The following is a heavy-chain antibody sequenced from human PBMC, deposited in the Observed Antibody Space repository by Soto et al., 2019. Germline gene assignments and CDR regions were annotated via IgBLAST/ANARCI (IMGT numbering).Heavy chain of an antibody. CDR1: ADSVSRDVPD. Sequence: QPLSLNCAISADSVSRDVPDRKWIRQSPSRGLEWLGRTYYRSKWYHEYAVAVKSRITINSDTSRNQFSLQLNSVTPEDTAVYYCAKGQHWRYTYWGQGTLVTVSS. D-gene: IGHD5-18*01. J-gene: IGHJ4*02. CDR3: AKGQHWRYTY. CDR2: TYYRSKWYH. V-gene: IGHV6-1*01.